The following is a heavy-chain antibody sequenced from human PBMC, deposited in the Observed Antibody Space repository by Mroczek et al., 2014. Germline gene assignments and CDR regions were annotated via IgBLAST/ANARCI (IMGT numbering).Heavy chain of an antibody. CDR1: GGSISSGGYS. Sequence: QVQLQQSGSGLVKPSQTLSLTCAVSGGSISSGGYSWSWIRQPPGKGLEWIGYIYHSGSTYYNPSLKSRVTISVDRSKNQFSLKLSSVTAADTAVYYCARGGRTGDRGARIDYWGQGTLVTVSS. CDR2: IYHSGST. CDR3: ARGGRTGDRGARIDY. V-gene: IGHV4-30-2*01. D-gene: IGHD7-27*01. J-gene: IGHJ4*02.